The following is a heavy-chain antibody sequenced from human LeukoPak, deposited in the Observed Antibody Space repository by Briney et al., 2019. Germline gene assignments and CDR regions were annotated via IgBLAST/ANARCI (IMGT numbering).Heavy chain of an antibody. Sequence: SQTLSLTCAISVDSVTHNSAAWNWIRHSPSRALEWLGRTYYRSKWYNDYAVSVKSRITINPDTSKNQFSLQLNSVTPEDTAVYYCARGPGGRFDYWGQGTLVTVSS. CDR2: TYYRSKWYN. J-gene: IGHJ4*02. CDR3: ARGPGGRFDY. CDR1: VDSVTHNSAA. V-gene: IGHV6-1*01. D-gene: IGHD3-10*01.